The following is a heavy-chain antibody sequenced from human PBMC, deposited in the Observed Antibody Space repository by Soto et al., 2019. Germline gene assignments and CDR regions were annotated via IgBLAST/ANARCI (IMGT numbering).Heavy chain of an antibody. D-gene: IGHD3-22*01. J-gene: IGHJ5*02. V-gene: IGHV1-69*13. CDR3: ARGGRAAFDSSGYYYVGAP. Sequence: SVKVSCKASGGTFSSYAISWVRQAPGQGLEWMGGIIPIFGTANYAQKFQGRVTITADESTSTAYMELSSLRSEDTAVYYCARGGRAAFDSSGYYYVGAPWGKGTLVTVSS. CDR2: IIPIFGTA. CDR1: GGTFSSYA.